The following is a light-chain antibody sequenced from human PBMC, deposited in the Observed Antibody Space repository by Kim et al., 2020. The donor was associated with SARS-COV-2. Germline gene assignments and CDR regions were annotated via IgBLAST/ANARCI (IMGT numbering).Light chain of an antibody. Sequence: ETVMTQSPATLSASPGEGATLSCSASQSVNSNLAWYQQKPGQAPRLLIYDASSRATGIPARFSGGGSGTDFTLAISSLQSEDFAVYYCLQYNNWPWTFGQGTKVDIK. CDR2: DAS. V-gene: IGKV3-15*01. CDR1: QSVNSN. J-gene: IGKJ1*01. CDR3: LQYNNWPWT.